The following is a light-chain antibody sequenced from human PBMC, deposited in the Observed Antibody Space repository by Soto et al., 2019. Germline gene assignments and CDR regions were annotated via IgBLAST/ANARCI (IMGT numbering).Light chain of an antibody. Sequence: DIVMTKSPDSLAVSLGERATINCKSSQSVLYSSNNKNYLAWYQQKPGQPPKLLIYWASTRESGVPDRFSGSGSGTDFTITISSLQAEDVAVYYCQQYYSPPLAFGGGTKVEIK. J-gene: IGKJ4*01. CDR1: QSVLYSSNNKNY. V-gene: IGKV4-1*01. CDR3: QQYYSPPLA. CDR2: WAS.